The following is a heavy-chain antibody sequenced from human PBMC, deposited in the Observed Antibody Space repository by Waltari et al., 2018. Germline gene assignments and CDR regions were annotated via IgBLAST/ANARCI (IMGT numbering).Heavy chain of an antibody. CDR1: GSSMRSGYY. V-gene: IGHV4-38-2*01. D-gene: IGHD3-22*01. Sequence: QVQLQESGPGLAKSSETLSLTCDVSGSSMRSGYYWGWLRQPPRKGLEWIASIYQSGSSYYNPSLRSRVTISVDTSRNQFSLEMTSVTATDTATYYCVAAKEYYYDGSGDDAFETWGQGTLVTVSS. J-gene: IGHJ3*02. CDR2: IYQSGSS. CDR3: VAAKEYYYDGSGDDAFET.